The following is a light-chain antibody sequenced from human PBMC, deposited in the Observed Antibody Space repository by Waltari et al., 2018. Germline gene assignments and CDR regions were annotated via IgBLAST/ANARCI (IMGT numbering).Light chain of an antibody. V-gene: IGLV4-69*01. CDR3: QTWGTGIMV. Sequence: QIVLTQSPSASASLGASVKLTCTLSSGHSSYAIFWHQQQPQKGPRYLMNLNTDGSHSKGDGIPDRFSGSRSGAEGYLTISSLQSGDEADYYCQTWGTGIMVFGGGTKLTVL. J-gene: IGLJ3*02. CDR2: LNTDGSH. CDR1: SGHSSYA.